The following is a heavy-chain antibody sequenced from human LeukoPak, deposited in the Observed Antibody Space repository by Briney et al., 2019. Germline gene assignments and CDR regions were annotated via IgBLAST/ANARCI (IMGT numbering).Heavy chain of an antibody. J-gene: IGHJ4*02. Sequence: GGSLRLSCTGSGFPFNMFAMNWVRQAPGQGLEWVSGLSRGDETRKYADSVKGRFTVSRDASKNMVFLQMSDLRPEDTAVYYCAKEQRIRHCSEGVCMEGYYFDYWGQGSLVTVSS. CDR2: LSRGDETR. CDR1: GFPFNMFA. D-gene: IGHD2-8*01. V-gene: IGHV3-23*01. CDR3: AKEQRIRHCSEGVCMEGYYFDY.